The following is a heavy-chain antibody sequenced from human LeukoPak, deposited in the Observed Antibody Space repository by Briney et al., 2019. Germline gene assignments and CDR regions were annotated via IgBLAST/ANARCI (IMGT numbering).Heavy chain of an antibody. CDR2: ITAIDGRT. Sequence: GGSLRLPCVASGFTFSSTTMGWVRQAPGRGLEWVSSITAIDGRTYYADSVRGRFTISRDNSKNTVYLQMNSLRAEDTAVYYCARDLAGASDPWGQGTLVTVSS. V-gene: IGHV3-23*01. CDR1: GFTFSSTT. D-gene: IGHD2-15*01. J-gene: IGHJ5*02. CDR3: ARDLAGASDP.